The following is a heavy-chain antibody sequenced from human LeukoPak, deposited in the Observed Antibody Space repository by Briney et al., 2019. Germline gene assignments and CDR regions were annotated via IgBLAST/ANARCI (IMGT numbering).Heavy chain of an antibody. CDR3: AKDRMITVYYFDY. Sequence: GGSLRLSCAASGFTFSSYAMSWVRQAPGKGLEWVSAISGSGGSTYYADSVKGRFTISRDNSKNTLYLQMDSLRAEDTAVYYCAKDRMITVYYFDYWGQGTLVTVSS. V-gene: IGHV3-23*01. CDR1: GFTFSSYA. D-gene: IGHD1-14*01. J-gene: IGHJ4*02. CDR2: ISGSGGST.